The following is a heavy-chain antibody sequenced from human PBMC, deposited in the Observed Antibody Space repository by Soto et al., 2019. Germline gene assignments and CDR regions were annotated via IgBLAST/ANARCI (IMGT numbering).Heavy chain of an antibody. CDR1: GGSISSYY. J-gene: IGHJ6*02. CDR3: ARVLAGRGYYYYGMDV. Sequence: SETLSLTCTVSGGSISSYYWSWIRQPPGKGLEWIGCIYYSGSTNYNPSLKSRVSISVETSKNQFSLKLSSVTAADSAVYYCARVLAGRGYYYYGMDVWGRGTTVTVSS. D-gene: IGHD3-10*01. CDR2: IYYSGST. V-gene: IGHV4-59*01.